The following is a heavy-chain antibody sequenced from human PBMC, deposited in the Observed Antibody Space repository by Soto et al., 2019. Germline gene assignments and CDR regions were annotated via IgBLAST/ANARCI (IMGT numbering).Heavy chain of an antibody. D-gene: IGHD3-22*01. CDR2: TWNDGIRK. V-gene: IGHV3-33*01. J-gene: IGHJ4*02. CDR3: ARDDDYEANAFDY. Sequence: GGSLRLSCAASGFTFSRYGMHWVRQAPGKGLEWVALTWNDGIRKVYVDSVKGRFTISRDNSKNTLDLQMNSLRAEDTAVYYCARDDDYEANAFDYWGPGTLVTVSS. CDR1: GFTFSRYG.